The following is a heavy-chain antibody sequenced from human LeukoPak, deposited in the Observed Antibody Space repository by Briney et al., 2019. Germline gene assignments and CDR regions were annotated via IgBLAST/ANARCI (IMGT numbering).Heavy chain of an antibody. J-gene: IGHJ5*02. CDR3: TRLSHVAGAPKVSWFDP. CDR1: AYSISDGFV. CDR2: IYHSGTT. Sequence: SETLSLTCTVSAYSISDGFVWGFIRQPPGKGMEWIASIYHSGTTYHNPSLRSRVTMSVDTSNNQFSLKLSSVTAADTAMYFCTRLSHVAGAPKVSWFDPWGQGTLVTVSS. D-gene: IGHD1-26*01. V-gene: IGHV4-38-2*02.